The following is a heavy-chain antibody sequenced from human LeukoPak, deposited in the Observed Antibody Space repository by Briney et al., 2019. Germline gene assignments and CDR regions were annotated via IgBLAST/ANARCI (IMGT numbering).Heavy chain of an antibody. CDR3: AIEVMAKRRAFDI. D-gene: IGHD2-8*01. CDR2: IYNDDRT. V-gene: IGHV3-53*04. Sequence: AGSLSLSCAASGFTASSNYMSWVRQAPGKGLEWVSVIYNDDRTYYADSLKGRFTISSHTSKKTFYLQMNLLTAEATAVYYSAIEVMAKRRAFDIWGQGTVVSVSS. CDR1: GFTASSNY. J-gene: IGHJ3*02.